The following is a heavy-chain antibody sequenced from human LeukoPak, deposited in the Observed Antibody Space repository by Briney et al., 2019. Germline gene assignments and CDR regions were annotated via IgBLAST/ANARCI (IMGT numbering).Heavy chain of an antibody. Sequence: GRSLRLSCAASGFTFSDYWMHWVRQAPGKGLVWVSGTNSDETSTIYADSVKGRFTISRDNAKNTLYLQMNSLRAEDTALYYCARGKYPYSLDVWGQGTTVSVSS. V-gene: IGHV3-74*01. CDR1: GFTFSDYW. D-gene: IGHD2-2*02. CDR2: TNSDETST. J-gene: IGHJ6*02. CDR3: ARGKYPYSLDV.